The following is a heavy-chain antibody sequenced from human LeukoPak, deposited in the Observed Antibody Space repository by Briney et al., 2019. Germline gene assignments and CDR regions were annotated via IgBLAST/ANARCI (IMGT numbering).Heavy chain of an antibody. D-gene: IGHD6-13*01. V-gene: IGHV3-73*01. CDR3: SGPITTGTGY. CDR1: GFTFSNAW. Sequence: GGSLRLSCAASGFTFSNAWMNWVRQASGNGLEWVGRIGSGTDSYATAYAASVKGRFTISRDDSKNTAYLQMNSLKIEDTAVYYCSGPITTGTGYWGQGTLVTVSP. CDR2: IGSGTDSYAT. J-gene: IGHJ4*02.